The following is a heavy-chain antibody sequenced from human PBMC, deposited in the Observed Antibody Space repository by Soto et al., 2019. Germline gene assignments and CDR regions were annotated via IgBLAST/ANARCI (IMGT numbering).Heavy chain of an antibody. Sequence: ASVKVSCKASGYIFTSYGISWVRQAPGQGLEWMRWISAYNGNTNYAQKLQGRVTMTTDTSTSTAYMELRSLRSDATAVYYCARDLGVYYNWGNNNWFAPWGRGTLVTAS. V-gene: IGHV1-18*01. CDR1: GYIFTSYG. CDR3: ARDLGVYYNWGNNNWFAP. CDR2: ISAYNGNT. J-gene: IGHJ5*02. D-gene: IGHD3-10*01.